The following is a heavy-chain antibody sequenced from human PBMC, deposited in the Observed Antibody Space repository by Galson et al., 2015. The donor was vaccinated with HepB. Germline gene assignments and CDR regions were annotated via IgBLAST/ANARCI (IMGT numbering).Heavy chain of an antibody. J-gene: IGHJ4*02. CDR2: INSGSAYI. Sequence: SLRLSCAASGCTFSNSAMNWVRQAPGKGLEWVSCINSGSAYISYADSMKGRFTISRDNAKNSLYLQMNSLRVEDTAVYYCARGGGSYNLWGQGTLVTVSS. V-gene: IGHV3-21*01. D-gene: IGHD2-15*01. CDR3: ARGGGSYNL. CDR1: GCTFSNSA.